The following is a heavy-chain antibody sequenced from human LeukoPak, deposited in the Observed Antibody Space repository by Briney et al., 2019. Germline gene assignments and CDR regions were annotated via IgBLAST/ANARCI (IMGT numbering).Heavy chain of an antibody. J-gene: IGHJ4*02. CDR2: INPNSGGT. D-gene: IGHD6-13*01. V-gene: IGHV1-2*02. CDR1: GYTSTGHY. Sequence: GASVKVSCKASGYTSTGHYMHWVRQAPGQGLEWMGWINPNSGGTNYAQKFQGRVTMTRDTSISTAYMELSRLRSDDTAVYYCARLEGIAAVRYWGQGTLVTVSS. CDR3: ARLEGIAAVRY.